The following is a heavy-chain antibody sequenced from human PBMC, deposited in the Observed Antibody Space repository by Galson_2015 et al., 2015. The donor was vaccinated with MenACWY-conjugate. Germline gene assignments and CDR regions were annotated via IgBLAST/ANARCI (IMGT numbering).Heavy chain of an antibody. CDR2: IYDSEST. CDR3: AREGRGETGSYCTFFDY. J-gene: IGHJ4*02. D-gene: IGHD3-10*01. CDR1: GGSINSYY. V-gene: IGHV4-59*01. Sequence: ETLSLTCTVSGGSINSYYWTWIRQPPGKGLEWIGYIYDSESTTYNPSLKGRATMSVDTSKNQFSLRLSSVTAADTAVYYCAREGRGETGSYCTFFDYWGQGILVTVSS.